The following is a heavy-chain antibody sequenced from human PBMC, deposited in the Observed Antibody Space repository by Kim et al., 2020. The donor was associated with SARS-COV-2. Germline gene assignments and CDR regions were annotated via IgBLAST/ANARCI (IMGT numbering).Heavy chain of an antibody. J-gene: IGHJ3*02. V-gene: IGHV3-30*04. Sequence: GGSLRLSCAASGFTFSSYAMHWVRQAPGKGLEWVAVISYDGSNKYYADSVKGRFTISRDNSKNTLYLQMNSLRAEDTAVYYCARDFDILTGFLPDWAFDIWGQGTMVTVSS. D-gene: IGHD3-9*01. CDR1: GFTFSSYA. CDR3: ARDFDILTGFLPDWAFDI. CDR2: ISYDGSNK.